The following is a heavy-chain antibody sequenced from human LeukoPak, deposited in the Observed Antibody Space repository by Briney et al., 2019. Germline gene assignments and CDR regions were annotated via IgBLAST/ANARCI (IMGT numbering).Heavy chain of an antibody. CDR2: INHSGGT. CDR1: GGSFSGYY. V-gene: IGHV4-34*01. Sequence: SETLSLTCAVYGGSFSGYYWSWIRQPPGKGLEWIGEINHSGGTNYNPSLKSRVTISVDTSKNQFSLKLSSVTAADTAVYYCARETSAAGEFDYWGQGTLVTVSS. D-gene: IGHD6-13*01. J-gene: IGHJ4*02. CDR3: ARETSAAGEFDY.